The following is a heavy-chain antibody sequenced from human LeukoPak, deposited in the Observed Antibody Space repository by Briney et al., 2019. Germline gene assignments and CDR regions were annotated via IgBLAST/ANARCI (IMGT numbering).Heavy chain of an antibody. V-gene: IGHV4-38-2*02. Sequence: SETLSLTCSVSVFSISSNYFWGWIRQPPGKGLEWIGSIYPSGSTYYNPSLKSRVTISVDTSKNQFSLKVTSVTAADTAVYYCARVVGYDYGGNWFDPWGQGALVTVSS. CDR2: IYPSGST. D-gene: IGHD4-23*01. CDR3: ARVVGYDYGGNWFDP. J-gene: IGHJ5*02. CDR1: VFSISSNYF.